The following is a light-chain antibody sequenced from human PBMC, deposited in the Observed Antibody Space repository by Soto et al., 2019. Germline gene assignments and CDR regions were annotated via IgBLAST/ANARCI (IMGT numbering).Light chain of an antibody. CDR3: CSYAGTTL. CDR1: SSDIGSYNL. Sequence: QSALTQPASVSGSAGQSITISCTGTSSDIGSYNLVSWYQHHPGNAPKLMIYEGSKRPSGVSNRFSGSKSGNTASLTISGLQAEDESDYYCCSYAGTTLFGGGTKLTVL. CDR2: EGS. V-gene: IGLV2-23*01. J-gene: IGLJ2*01.